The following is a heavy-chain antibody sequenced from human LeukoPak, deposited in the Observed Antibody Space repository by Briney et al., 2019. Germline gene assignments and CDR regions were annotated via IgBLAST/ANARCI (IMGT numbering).Heavy chain of an antibody. CDR2: ISNDGITT. V-gene: IGHV3-74*03. D-gene: IGHD3-16*01. CDR3: VRVSWGS. CDR1: GFTFRNYY. Sequence: GGPLRLSCAASGFTFRNYYMHWVRQAPGKGLVWVSRISNDGITTMYADSVKGRFTVSRDNAKNTLYLQMNSLRAEHTAVYYCVRVSWGSWGEGTLVTVSS. J-gene: IGHJ4*02.